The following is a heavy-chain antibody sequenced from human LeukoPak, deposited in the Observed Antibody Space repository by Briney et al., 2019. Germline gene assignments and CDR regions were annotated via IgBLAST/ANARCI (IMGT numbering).Heavy chain of an antibody. CDR2: INWNGGGT. V-gene: IGHV3-20*04. J-gene: IGHJ3*02. CDR1: GFTFNDYA. CDR3: ARVGRGAFDI. Sequence: PGGSLRLSCAASGFTFNDYAMHWVRQAPGKGLEWVSGINWNGGGTGYADSVKGRFTISRDNAKNSLYLQMNSLRAEDTALYYCARVGRGAFDIWGQGTMVTVSS. D-gene: IGHD3-10*01.